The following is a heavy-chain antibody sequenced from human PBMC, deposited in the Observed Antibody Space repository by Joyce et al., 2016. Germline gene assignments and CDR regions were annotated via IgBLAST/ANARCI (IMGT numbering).Heavy chain of an antibody. CDR3: ARDGDFVAAAGSDY. Sequence: QVQLVESGGGVVQPGRSLRLSCAAAGFSFSSYGRRWVRQAQGKGLEWGAAIWYDGSDKYYADSVKGRFTISRDNSKNTLYLQMNSLRAEDTAVYYCARDGDFVAAAGSDYWGQGTLVTVSS. CDR1: GFSFSSYG. V-gene: IGHV3-33*01. D-gene: IGHD6-13*01. J-gene: IGHJ4*02. CDR2: IWYDGSDK.